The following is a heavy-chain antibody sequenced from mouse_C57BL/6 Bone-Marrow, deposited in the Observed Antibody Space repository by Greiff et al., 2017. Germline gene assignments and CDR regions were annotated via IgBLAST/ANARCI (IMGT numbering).Heavy chain of an antibody. J-gene: IGHJ2*01. Sequence: EVKLMESGPELVKPGASVKISCKASGYSFTGYYMNWVKQSPEKSLEWIGEINPSTGGTTYNQKFKATATLTVDKSSSTAYMQLKSLTSEDSAVYYCARGDYDGYFDYWGQGTTLTVSS. CDR1: GYSFTGYY. V-gene: IGHV1-42*01. CDR2: INPSTGGT. D-gene: IGHD2-4*01. CDR3: ARGDYDGYFDY.